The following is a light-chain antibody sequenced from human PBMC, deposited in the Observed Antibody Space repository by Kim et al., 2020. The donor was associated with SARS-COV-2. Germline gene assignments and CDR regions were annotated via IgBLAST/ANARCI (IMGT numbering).Light chain of an antibody. J-gene: IGLJ1*01. CDR2: SNN. Sequence: GQGVTFSCSVSRSNIGTKSVNWYQQSPGMAPKLLIYSNNQRPSGVPDRFSGSKSGTSASLAISGLQSEDEADYYCAAWDDSLYAYVFGTGTKVTVL. V-gene: IGLV1-44*01. CDR3: AAWDDSLYAYV. CDR1: RSNIGTKS.